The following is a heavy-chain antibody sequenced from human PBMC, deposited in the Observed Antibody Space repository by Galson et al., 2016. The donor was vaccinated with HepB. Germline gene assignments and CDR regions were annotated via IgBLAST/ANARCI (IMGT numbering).Heavy chain of an antibody. CDR1: GFTFNNYD. Sequence: SLRLSCAASGFTFNNYDMTWVRQAPGKGLEWVSTISGSGGSTDYADSVKGRFTISRDNSKNTLYLQMNSLRAEDTAVYYCAKDSPYWVPLGYYYGMDAWGQGTTVTVSS. D-gene: IGHD2-15*01. V-gene: IGHV3-23*01. CDR3: AKDSPYWVPLGYYYGMDA. CDR2: ISGSGGST. J-gene: IGHJ6*02.